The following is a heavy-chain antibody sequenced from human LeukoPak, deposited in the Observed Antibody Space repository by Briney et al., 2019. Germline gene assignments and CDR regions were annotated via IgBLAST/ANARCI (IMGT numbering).Heavy chain of an antibody. V-gene: IGHV3-73*01. CDR2: IRSKANSYAT. D-gene: IGHD1-26*01. Sequence: GGSLKLSCAASGFTFSGSAMHWVRQASGKGLEWGGRIRSKANSYATVYAASVKGRFTISRHDSKNTAYLQMNSLKTEDTAVYYCTTRVSGSYDYWGQGTLVTVSS. CDR3: TTRVSGSYDY. CDR1: GFTFSGSA. J-gene: IGHJ4*02.